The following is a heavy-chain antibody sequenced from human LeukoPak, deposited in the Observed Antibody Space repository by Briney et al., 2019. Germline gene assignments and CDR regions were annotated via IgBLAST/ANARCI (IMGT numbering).Heavy chain of an antibody. Sequence: SETLSLTCTVSGGSISSYYWSWIRQPPGKGLEWIGYIYDSGSTNYNPSLKSRVTISVDTSKNQFSLKLSSVTAADMAVYYCARVGGTNYYYYGMDVWGQGTTVTVSS. J-gene: IGHJ6*02. CDR2: IYDSGST. CDR3: ARVGGTNYYYYGMDV. D-gene: IGHD3-10*01. CDR1: GGSISSYY. V-gene: IGHV4-59*01.